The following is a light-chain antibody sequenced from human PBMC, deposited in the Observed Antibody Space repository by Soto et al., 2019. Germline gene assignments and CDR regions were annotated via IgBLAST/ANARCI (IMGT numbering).Light chain of an antibody. J-gene: IGKJ2*01. CDR1: QGISNY. CDR3: QHYNNAPYT. CDR2: SAS. V-gene: IGKV1-27*01. Sequence: DIQMTQSPSSLSASVGDRVTITCRASQGISNYLAWYQQKPGKVPKLLIYSASTLQSGVPSRLSGSGSGTDFTLTISSLEPEDVATYYCQHYNNAPYTFGQGTKVDIK.